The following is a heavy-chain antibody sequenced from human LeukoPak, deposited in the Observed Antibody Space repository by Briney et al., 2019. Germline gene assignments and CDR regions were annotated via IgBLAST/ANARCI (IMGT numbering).Heavy chain of an antibody. CDR2: INHSGST. CDR1: GGSFSGYY. D-gene: IGHD1-26*01. V-gene: IGHV4-34*01. J-gene: IGHJ3*02. Sequence: SETLSLTCSVYGGSFSGYYWSWIRQPPGKGLEWIGEINHSGSTNYNPSPKSRVPISVDTSKNQFSLKLSSVTAADTAVYYCASWPYSGSYITEMGLGCDIWGQGTMVTVS. CDR3: ASWPYSGSYITEMGLGCDI.